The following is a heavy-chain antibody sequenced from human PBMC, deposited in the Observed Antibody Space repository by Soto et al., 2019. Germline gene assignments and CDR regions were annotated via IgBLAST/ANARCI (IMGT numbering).Heavy chain of an antibody. CDR1: GFTFSNHA. CDR2: VSGGGGSS. D-gene: IGHD3-3*02. J-gene: IGHJ4*02. CDR3: VRGLLAFFDF. V-gene: IGHV3-23*01. Sequence: GGSLRLSCAASGFTFSNHAMSWVRQAPGKGLEWVSAVSGGGGSSFYADSVKGRFTISRDKSKNTVSLQMSGLRGEDTALYYCVRGLLAFFDFWGQGTPVTVSS.